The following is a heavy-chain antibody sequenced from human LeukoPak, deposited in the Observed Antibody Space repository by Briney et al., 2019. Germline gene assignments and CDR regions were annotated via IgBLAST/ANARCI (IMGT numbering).Heavy chain of an antibody. CDR3: ARFAAGGSYYYYMDV. D-gene: IGHD6-25*01. Sequence: GGSLRLSCAASGFTFSSYTMNWVRQPPGRGPEWVSNICTSSTTIYYADSVKGRFTISRDNAKNSLYLQMNSLRADDTAVYYCARFAAGGSYYYYMDVWGKGTTVTVSS. CDR2: ICTSSTTI. CDR1: GFTFSSYT. V-gene: IGHV3-48*01. J-gene: IGHJ6*03.